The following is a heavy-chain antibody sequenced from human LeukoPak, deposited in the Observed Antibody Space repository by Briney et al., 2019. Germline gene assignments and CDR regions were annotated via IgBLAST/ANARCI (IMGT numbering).Heavy chain of an antibody. D-gene: IGHD1-26*01. J-gene: IGHJ4*02. CDR1: GFTFSDYY. V-gene: IGHV3-11*01. Sequence: GGSLRLSCAASGFTFSDYYMSWIRQAPGKGLEWVSYISSSGSTIYYADSVKGRFTISRDHAKNSLYLQMNIRRPEDTAVYYCARIMKLLRPIDYWGQGTLATVSS. CDR3: ARIMKLLRPIDY. CDR2: ISSSGSTI.